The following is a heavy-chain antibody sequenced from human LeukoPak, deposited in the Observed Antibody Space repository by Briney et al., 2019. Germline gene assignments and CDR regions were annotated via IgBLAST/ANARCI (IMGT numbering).Heavy chain of an antibody. CDR2: IYYSGST. J-gene: IGHJ6*03. V-gene: IGHV4-59*01. CDR3: AREVGATRSLYYYYYMDV. D-gene: IGHD1-26*01. CDR1: GGSISSYY. Sequence: PSETLSLTCTVSGGSISSYYWIWIRQPPGKGLEWIGYIYYSGSTNYNPSLKSRVTISVDTSKNQFSLKLSSVTAADTAVYYCAREVGATRSLYYYYYMDVWGKGTTVTVSS.